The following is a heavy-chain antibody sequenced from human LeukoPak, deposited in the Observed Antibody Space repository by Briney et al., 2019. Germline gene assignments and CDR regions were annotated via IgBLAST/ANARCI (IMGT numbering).Heavy chain of an antibody. D-gene: IGHD6-19*01. J-gene: IGHJ4*02. CDR2: ISGSGGST. Sequence: GGSLRLSCAASGLTFSNYAMSWVRQAPGKGLEWVSAISGSGGSTYYADSVKGRFTISRDNSKNTLYLQMNSLRAEDTAVYYCARAIAVAEFDYWGQGTLVTVSS. CDR3: ARAIAVAEFDY. V-gene: IGHV3-23*01. CDR1: GLTFSNYA.